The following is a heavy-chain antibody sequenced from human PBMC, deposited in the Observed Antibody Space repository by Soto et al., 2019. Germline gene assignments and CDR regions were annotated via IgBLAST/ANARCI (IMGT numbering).Heavy chain of an antibody. CDR3: ARAGVAGRAFDI. CDR2: ISWNSDVV. Sequence: GGSLRLSCAASGFTFDVYAMHWVRQAPGKGLEWVSGISWNSDVVVYADSVKGRFTISRDNAKNTLYLQMNSLRAEDTAVYYCARAGVAGRAFDIWGQGTMVTVSS. CDR1: GFTFDVYA. J-gene: IGHJ3*02. V-gene: IGHV3-9*01. D-gene: IGHD6-19*01.